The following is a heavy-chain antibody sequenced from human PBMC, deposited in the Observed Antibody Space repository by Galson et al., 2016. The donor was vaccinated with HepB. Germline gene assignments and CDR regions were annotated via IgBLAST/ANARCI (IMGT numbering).Heavy chain of an antibody. Sequence: SLRLSCAASGFTFANFAMSWVRQAPGKGLEWVGFINTEENGGMAHYAASVRGRFTISRDDSKSIAYLQMNGLKTEDTAMYYCTQNWNHAEQSWGQGTLVTVSS. CDR2: INTEENGGMA. J-gene: IGHJ4*02. CDR1: GFTFANFA. V-gene: IGHV3-49*04. CDR3: TQNWNHAEQS. D-gene: IGHD1-14*01.